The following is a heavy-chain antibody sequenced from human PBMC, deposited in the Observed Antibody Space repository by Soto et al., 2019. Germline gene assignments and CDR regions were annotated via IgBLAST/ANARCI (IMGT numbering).Heavy chain of an antibody. CDR2: IKNKNDGETT. D-gene: IGHD3-10*01. CDR1: GFTFSNAW. Sequence: EVQLVESGGGLVEPGESLRLSCTASGFTFSNAWMDWVRQAPGKGLEWVARIKNKNDGETTDYAAPVKGRFTISRDDSTAVFYAQMNSLKTEDTAVYYCSTDLPYYYGWGKYCSWGQGTLVTVSS. J-gene: IGHJ4*02. V-gene: IGHV3-15*01. CDR3: STDLPYYYGWGKYCS.